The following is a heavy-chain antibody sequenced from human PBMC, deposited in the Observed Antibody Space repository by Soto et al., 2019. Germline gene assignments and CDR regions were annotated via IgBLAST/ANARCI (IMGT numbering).Heavy chain of an antibody. V-gene: IGHV1-46*03. Sequence: ASVKVSCKASGYIFTSYYMHWVRQASGQGLEWMVWINPFDGSRMFAQSFQGRVTMTRDTSTSTVYMEVSSLRSDDTAVYYCSRVDPGETSPFDHWGQGTLVTVSS. J-gene: IGHJ4*02. CDR2: INPFDGSR. CDR3: SRVDPGETSPFDH. CDR1: GYIFTSYY. D-gene: IGHD3-10*01.